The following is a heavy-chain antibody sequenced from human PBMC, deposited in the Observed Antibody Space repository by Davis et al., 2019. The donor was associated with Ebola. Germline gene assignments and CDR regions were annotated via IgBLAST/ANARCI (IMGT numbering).Heavy chain of an antibody. CDR2: IKQDGSEK. CDR1: GFMFSSYW. D-gene: IGHD4-11*01. CDR3: ARVYRAYYFDY. V-gene: IGHV3-7*01. Sequence: GESLKISCAASGFMFSSYWMTWVRQAPGKGLEWVGNIKQDGSEKYYVDSVKGRFTISRDNAKNSLYLQMNSLRGEDTAVYYCARVYRAYYFDYWGQGTLVTVSS. J-gene: IGHJ4*02.